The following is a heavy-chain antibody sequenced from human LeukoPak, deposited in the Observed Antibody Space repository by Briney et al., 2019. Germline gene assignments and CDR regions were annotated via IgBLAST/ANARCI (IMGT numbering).Heavy chain of an antibody. V-gene: IGHV3-21*01. Sequence: GGSLRLSCAASGFTFSSYSMNWVRQAPGKGLEWVSSISSSSSYIYYADSVKGRFTISRDNAKNSLYLQMNSLRVEDTAVYYCAKDNYYGDYEVTSIFGVDWGQGTLVTVSS. D-gene: IGHD4-17*01. CDR1: GFTFSSYS. CDR3: AKDNYYGDYEVTSIFGVD. J-gene: IGHJ4*02. CDR2: ISSSSSYI.